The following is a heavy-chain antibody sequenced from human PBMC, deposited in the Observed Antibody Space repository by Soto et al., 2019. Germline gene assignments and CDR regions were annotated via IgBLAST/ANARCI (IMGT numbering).Heavy chain of an antibody. CDR2: IYYSGST. V-gene: IGHV4-61*01. J-gene: IGHJ5*02. D-gene: IGHD3-9*01. Sequence: AETLSLTCTVSGGSVSSGSYYWSWIRQPPGKGLEWIGYIYYSGSTNYNPSLKSRVTISVDTSKNQFSLKLSSVTAADTAVYYCAREYDYDILTVHSTFDXWGQGTPVTRSX. CDR3: AREYDYDILTVHSTFDX. CDR1: GGSVSSGSYY.